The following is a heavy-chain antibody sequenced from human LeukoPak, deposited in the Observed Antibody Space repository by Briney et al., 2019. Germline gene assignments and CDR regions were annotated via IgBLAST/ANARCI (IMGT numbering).Heavy chain of an antibody. D-gene: IGHD3-22*01. CDR3: ARDQRYYDSSGYLY. J-gene: IGHJ4*02. Sequence: GGSLRLSCAASGFTFSSYWMHWVRQAPGKELVWVSRINRDGSSTSYADSVKGRFTISRDNSKNTLYLQMNSLRPEDTAVYYCARDQRYYDSSGYLYWGQGTLVTVSS. CDR2: INRDGSST. V-gene: IGHV3-74*01. CDR1: GFTFSSYW.